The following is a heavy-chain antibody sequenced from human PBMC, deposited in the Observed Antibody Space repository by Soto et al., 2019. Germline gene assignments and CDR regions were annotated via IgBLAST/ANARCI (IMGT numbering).Heavy chain of an antibody. D-gene: IGHD5-18*01. CDR3: AREVERGYSYGYLEY. CDR2: INPSGGST. CDR1: GYTFTSYY. J-gene: IGHJ4*02. V-gene: IGHV1-46*01. Sequence: ASVKVSCKASGYTFTSYYMHWVRLAPGQGLEWMGIINPSGGSTSYAQKFQGRVTMTRDTSTSTVYMELSSLRSEDTAVYYCAREVERGYSYGYLEYWGQGTLVTVSS.